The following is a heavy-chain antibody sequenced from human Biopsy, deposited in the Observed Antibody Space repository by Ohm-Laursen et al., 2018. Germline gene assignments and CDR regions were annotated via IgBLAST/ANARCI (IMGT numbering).Heavy chain of an antibody. J-gene: IGHJ4*02. D-gene: IGHD2-15*01. Sequence: SETLSLTCAVSGGSISSYYWNWIRQPPGKGLEWIGYIYYSGTTDYSPSLKSRVTISIDKSKNQFFLKLSSVTAEDTAVYYCATEFTKANGWNYFDYWGQGTLVTVSS. CDR1: GGSISSYY. CDR3: ATEFTKANGWNYFDY. CDR2: IYYSGTT. V-gene: IGHV4-59*01.